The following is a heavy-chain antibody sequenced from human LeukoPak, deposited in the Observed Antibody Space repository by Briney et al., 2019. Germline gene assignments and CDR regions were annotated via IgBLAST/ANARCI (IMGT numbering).Heavy chain of an antibody. CDR3: ARDGMATINS. J-gene: IGHJ4*02. D-gene: IGHD5-12*01. CDR1: GFIFSTYW. V-gene: IGHV3-7*03. CDR2: IKQDGSEK. Sequence: SGGSLRLSCAASGFIFSTYWMSWVRQAPGKGLEWVANIKQDGSEKYYVDSVKGRFTISRDNAKNSLYLQMNSLRAEDTAVYHCARDGMATINSWGQGTAVTVSS.